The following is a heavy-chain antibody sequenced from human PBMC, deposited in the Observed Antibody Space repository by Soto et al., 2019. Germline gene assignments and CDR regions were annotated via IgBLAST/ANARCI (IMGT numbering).Heavy chain of an antibody. CDR3: ARATRGYSGYDPFYYGMDV. Sequence: AVGSLRLSCAASGFTFSSYATHWVRQAPGKGLEWVAVISYDGSNKYYADSVKGRFTISRDNSKNTLYLQMNSLRAGDTAVYYCARATRGYSGYDPFYYGMDVWGQGTTVTVSS. CDR1: GFTFSSYA. CDR2: ISYDGSNK. V-gene: IGHV3-30-3*01. D-gene: IGHD5-12*01. J-gene: IGHJ6*02.